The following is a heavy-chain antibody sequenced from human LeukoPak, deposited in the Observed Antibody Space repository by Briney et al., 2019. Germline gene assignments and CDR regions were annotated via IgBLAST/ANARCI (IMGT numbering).Heavy chain of an antibody. Sequence: SVKVSCKASGYIFIGYYMHWVRQAPGQGLEWMGGIIPIFGTANYAQKFQGRVTITADESTSTAYMELSSLRSEDTAVYYCARGYYYDSSGYSSGYYYYYMDVWGKGTTVTISS. V-gene: IGHV1-69*13. CDR3: ARGYYYDSSGYSSGYYYYYMDV. J-gene: IGHJ6*03. D-gene: IGHD3-22*01. CDR1: GYIFIGYY. CDR2: IIPIFGTA.